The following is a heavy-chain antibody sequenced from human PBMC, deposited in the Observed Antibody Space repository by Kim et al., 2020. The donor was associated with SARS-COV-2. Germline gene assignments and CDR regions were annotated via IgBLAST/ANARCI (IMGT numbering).Heavy chain of an antibody. J-gene: IGHJ4*02. CDR2: NPNGGGT. Sequence: NPNGGGTNYGQKFQGRVTMTRDTSISTAYMELSRLRSDDTAVYYCARAWDYWGQGTLVTVSS. V-gene: IGHV1-2*02. CDR3: ARAWDY.